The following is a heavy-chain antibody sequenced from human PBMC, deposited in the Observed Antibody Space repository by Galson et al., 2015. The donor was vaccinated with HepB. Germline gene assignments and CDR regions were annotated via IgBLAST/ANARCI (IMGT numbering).Heavy chain of an antibody. CDR3: AKELYCSSTICYCYFDY. CDR2: ISGSGGST. J-gene: IGHJ4*02. V-gene: IGHV3-23*01. Sequence: SLRLSCAASGFTFSSYAMSWVRQAPGKGLEWVSAISGSGGSTYYADSVKGRFTISRDNSKNTLYLQMNSLRAEDTAVYYCAKELYCSSTICYCYFDYWGQGTLVTVSS. CDR1: GFTFSSYA. D-gene: IGHD2-2*01.